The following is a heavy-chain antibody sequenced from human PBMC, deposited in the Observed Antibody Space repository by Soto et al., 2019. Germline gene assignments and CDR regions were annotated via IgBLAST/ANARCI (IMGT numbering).Heavy chain of an antibody. J-gene: IGHJ4*02. CDR2: IDWDDYK. V-gene: IGHV2-70*01. CDR1: GFSLSTSGMC. D-gene: IGHD3-10*01. Sequence: SGPTLVNPTQTLTLTCTFSGFSLSTSGMCVSWIRQPPGKALEWLALIDWDDYKYYNTSLKTRLTISKDTSKNQVVLTMTNMDPVDTATYYCARDRYDSGNYDLDYWGQGTLVTVSS. CDR3: ARDRYDSGNYDLDY.